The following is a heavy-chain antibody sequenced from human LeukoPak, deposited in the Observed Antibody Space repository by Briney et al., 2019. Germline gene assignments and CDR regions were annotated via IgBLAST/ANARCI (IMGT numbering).Heavy chain of an antibody. CDR1: GFTLSGYR. V-gene: IGHV3-7*01. Sequence: PGGSLRLSCADPGFTLSGYRTRSVCQAPGKGLEWVGNIKQDGSEKFYVDSVKGRFTISRDNAKKSLYLQMNSLRADDTAVYFCSRGHYYDTTGFYTDAFDIWGQGTMVTVSS. J-gene: IGHJ3*02. CDR2: IKQDGSEK. D-gene: IGHD3-22*01. CDR3: SRGHYYDTTGFYTDAFDI.